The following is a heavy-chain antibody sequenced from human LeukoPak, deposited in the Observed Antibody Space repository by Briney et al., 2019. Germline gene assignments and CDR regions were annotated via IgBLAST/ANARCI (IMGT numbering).Heavy chain of an antibody. Sequence: ASVKVSCKASGYTFTSYYMYWVRQATGQGLEWMGIINPSGGSTTYAQKFQGGVTMTRDTSTSTVYMELSSLRSEDTAVYYCARGGSSWDDAFDIWGQGTMVTVSS. J-gene: IGHJ3*02. CDR1: GYTFTSYY. CDR3: ARGGSSWDDAFDI. CDR2: INPSGGST. V-gene: IGHV1-46*01. D-gene: IGHD6-13*01.